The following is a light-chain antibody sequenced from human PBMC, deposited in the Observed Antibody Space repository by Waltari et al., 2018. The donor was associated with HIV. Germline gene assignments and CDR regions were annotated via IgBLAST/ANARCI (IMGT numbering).Light chain of an antibody. V-gene: IGLV2-8*01. Sequence: QSALTQPPSASGSPGQSVTISCPGTSSDVGGCNFVSWYQQHPGKAPKLLIFEATKRPSGVPDRFSGSKSGNTASLTVSGLQAEDEADYYCSSYAGSSTLMFGGGTKLTVL. CDR2: EAT. J-gene: IGLJ3*02. CDR1: SSDVGGCNF. CDR3: SSYAGSSTLM.